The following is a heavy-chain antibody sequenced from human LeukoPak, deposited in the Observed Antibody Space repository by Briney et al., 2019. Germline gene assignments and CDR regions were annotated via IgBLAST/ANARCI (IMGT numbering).Heavy chain of an antibody. Sequence: GGSLRLSCEASEFIFSNYWMSWVRQAPGRGLEWVANIKEDGGDKYYVDSVKGRFTISRDNAKRSLYLQMSSLRAEDTAVYYCARDTFRGDLDCWGQGTLVTVSS. CDR3: ARDTFRGDLDC. CDR1: EFIFSNYW. D-gene: IGHD2/OR15-2a*01. J-gene: IGHJ4*02. V-gene: IGHV3-7*01. CDR2: IKEDGGDK.